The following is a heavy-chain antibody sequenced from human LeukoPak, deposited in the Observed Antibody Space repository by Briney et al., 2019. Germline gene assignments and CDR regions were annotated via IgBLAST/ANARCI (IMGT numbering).Heavy chain of an antibody. CDR2: MSYDGRYR. Sequence: GGSLRLSCTTSGFTFHFYAMHWVRQAPGKGLEWVAVMSYDGRYRYYADSAKGRFTISRDNSKRTLYLEMSSLRPEDTALYYCARSELYYGSESYYHLDYWGHGTLVTVSS. CDR1: GFTFHFYA. D-gene: IGHD3-10*01. V-gene: IGHV3-30*03. J-gene: IGHJ4*01. CDR3: ARSELYYGSESYYHLDY.